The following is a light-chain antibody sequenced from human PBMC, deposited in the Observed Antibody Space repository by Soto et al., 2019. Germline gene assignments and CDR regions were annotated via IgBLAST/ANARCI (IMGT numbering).Light chain of an antibody. Sequence: DIQMTQSPSTLSASVGDRVTITCRASQRLTTWLAWYQQRPVKAPQLLIFDASNLESGVPSRFSGSGSGTEFTLTISSLQPDDFAVYYCQQYNNWPPITFGQGTRLEIK. CDR2: DAS. J-gene: IGKJ5*01. V-gene: IGKV1-5*01. CDR3: QQYNNWPPIT. CDR1: QRLTTW.